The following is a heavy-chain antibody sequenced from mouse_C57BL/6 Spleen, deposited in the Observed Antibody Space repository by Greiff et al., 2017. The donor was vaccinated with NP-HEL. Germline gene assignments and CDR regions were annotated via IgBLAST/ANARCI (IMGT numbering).Heavy chain of an antibody. J-gene: IGHJ4*01. CDR2: IHPNSGST. D-gene: IGHD1-1*01. CDR1: GYTFTSYW. CDR3: AREGFTTVSYAMDY. Sequence: QVQLKQPGAELVKPGASVKLSCKASGYTFTSYWMHWVKQRPGQGLEWIGMIHPNSGSTNYNEKFKSKATLTVDKSSSTAYMQLSSLTSEDSAVYYCAREGFTTVSYAMDYWGQGTSVTVSS. V-gene: IGHV1-64*01.